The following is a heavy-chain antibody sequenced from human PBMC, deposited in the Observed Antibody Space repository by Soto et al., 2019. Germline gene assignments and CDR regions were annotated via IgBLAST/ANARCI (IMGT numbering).Heavy chain of an antibody. J-gene: IGHJ4*02. CDR3: ARDNGRENYYDSSGYWYYFDY. V-gene: IGHV4-59*01. D-gene: IGHD3-22*01. CDR1: GGSISSYY. CDR2: IYYSGST. Sequence: PSETLSLTCTVSGGSISSYYWSWIRQPPGKGLEWIGYIYYSGSTNYNPSLKSRVTISVDTSKSQFSLKLSSVTAADTAVYYCARDNGRENYYDSSGYWYYFDYWGQGTLVTVSS.